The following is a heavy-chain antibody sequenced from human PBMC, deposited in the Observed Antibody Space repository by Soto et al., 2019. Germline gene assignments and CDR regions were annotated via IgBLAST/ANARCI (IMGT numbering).Heavy chain of an antibody. CDR2: IYFTGST. CDR3: ARQSASSGYDFLDY. CDR1: GGSSSSYY. V-gene: IGHV4-59*08. J-gene: IGHJ4*02. Sequence: SETLPLTCTVPGGSSSSYYWTWIRQPPGKGLEWIGYIYFTGSTNYNPSLKSRVTISVDTSKNQFSLKLRSVTAADTAVYYCARQSASSGYDFLDYWGQGILVTVSS. D-gene: IGHD5-12*01.